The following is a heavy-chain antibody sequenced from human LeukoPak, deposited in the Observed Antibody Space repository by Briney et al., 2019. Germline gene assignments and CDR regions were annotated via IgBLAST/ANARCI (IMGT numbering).Heavy chain of an antibody. CDR1: GFSLTGYD. V-gene: IGHV3-30*02. Sequence: GGSLRLSCAASGFSLTGYDMHWARQAPDKGLEWVAFTRGGGYYAESVKGRFTISRDNAKNSLYLQMNSLRAEDTAVYYCARENWGIAAAGLNWFDPWGQGTLVAVSS. J-gene: IGHJ5*02. D-gene: IGHD6-13*01. CDR2: TRGGG. CDR3: ARENWGIAAAGLNWFDP.